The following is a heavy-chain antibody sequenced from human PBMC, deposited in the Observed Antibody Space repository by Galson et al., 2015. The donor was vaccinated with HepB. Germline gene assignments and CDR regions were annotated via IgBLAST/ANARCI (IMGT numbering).Heavy chain of an antibody. CDR3: ATGGHYFGA. Sequence: SLRLSCAGSEFSMSDAWMSWVRQAPGRGLEWIGGIKRKSEGGTTEYGAPLKGRVSISRDESQNTLYLLMNGLETEDTAIYHCATGGHYFGAWGQGTLVTVSS. V-gene: IGHV3-15*01. J-gene: IGHJ4*02. CDR1: EFSMSDAW. CDR2: IKRKSEGGTT. D-gene: IGHD3-10*01.